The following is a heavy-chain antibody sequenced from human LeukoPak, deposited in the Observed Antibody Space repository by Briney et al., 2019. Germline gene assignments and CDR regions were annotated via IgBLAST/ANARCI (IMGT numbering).Heavy chain of an antibody. CDR1: GFTFSSYA. J-gene: IGHJ5*02. CDR2: ISYDGSNK. Sequence: GGSLRLSCAASGFTFSSYAMHWVRQAPGKGLEWVAVISYDGSNKYYADSVKGRFTISRDNSKNTLYPQMNSLRAEDTAVYYCARPPGVWAAAGTGWFDPWGQGTLVTVSS. D-gene: IGHD6-13*01. CDR3: ARPPGVWAAAGTGWFDP. V-gene: IGHV3-30*04.